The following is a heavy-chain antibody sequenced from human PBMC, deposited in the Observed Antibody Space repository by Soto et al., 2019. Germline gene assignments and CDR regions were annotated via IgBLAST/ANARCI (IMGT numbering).Heavy chain of an antibody. Sequence: AASVKVSCKASGGTFSSYAISWVRQAPGQGLEWMGGIIPIFGTANYAQKFQGRVTITADKSTSTAYMELSSLRSEDTAVYYCARDPYYYDSSGYLDYWGQGTLVTV. D-gene: IGHD3-22*01. CDR2: IIPIFGTA. CDR3: ARDPYYYDSSGYLDY. V-gene: IGHV1-69*06. J-gene: IGHJ4*02. CDR1: GGTFSSYA.